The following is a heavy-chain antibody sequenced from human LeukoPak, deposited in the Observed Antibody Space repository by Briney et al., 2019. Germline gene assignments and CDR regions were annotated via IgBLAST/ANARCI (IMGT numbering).Heavy chain of an antibody. J-gene: IGHJ4*02. CDR2: INHSGRT. D-gene: IGHD3-22*01. CDR3: AIQHDRSGYYSF. V-gene: IGHV4-34*01. Sequence: SETLSLTCAVYGGSFSGYYWGWIRQLPGKGLEWIGEINHSGRTNYNPSLKSRVTISVDTSMNQFSLKLSSVTAADTAVFYCAIQHDRSGYYSFWGQGTLVTVSS. CDR1: GGSFSGYY.